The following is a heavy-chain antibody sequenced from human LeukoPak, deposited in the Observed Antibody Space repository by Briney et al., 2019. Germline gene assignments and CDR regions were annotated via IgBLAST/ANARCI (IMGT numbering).Heavy chain of an antibody. D-gene: IGHD1-26*01. Sequence: GGSLRLSCAASGFTFNNAWMSWVRQAPGKGLEWVANIKQDGSEKYYVDSVKGRFTISRDNAKNSLYLQMNSLRAEDTAVYYCARDRGGSYSSIDYWGQGTLVTVSS. J-gene: IGHJ4*02. CDR2: IKQDGSEK. CDR1: GFTFNNAW. CDR3: ARDRGGSYSSIDY. V-gene: IGHV3-7*01.